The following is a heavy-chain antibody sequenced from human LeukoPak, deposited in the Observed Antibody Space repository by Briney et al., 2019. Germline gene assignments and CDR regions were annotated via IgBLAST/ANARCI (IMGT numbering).Heavy chain of an antibody. CDR3: ARGRGIAL. CDR1: GFTFDNYW. D-gene: IGHD6-13*01. Sequence: PGESLRLSCAASGFTFDNYWMNWGRQAPGKGLEWVANMVDDGNKKNYVDSVKGRFTISRDNVKSSLYLQMNSLRVEDTAVYYCARGRGIALWGQGTLVTVSS. CDR2: MVDDGNKK. V-gene: IGHV3-7*01. J-gene: IGHJ4*02.